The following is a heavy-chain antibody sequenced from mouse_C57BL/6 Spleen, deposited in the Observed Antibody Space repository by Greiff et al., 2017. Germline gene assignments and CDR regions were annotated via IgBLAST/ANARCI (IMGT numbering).Heavy chain of an antibody. Sequence: EVQGVESGPELVKPGASVKMSCKASGYTFTDYNMHWVKQSHGKSLEWIGYINPNNGGTSYNQKFKGKATLTVNKSSSTAYMELRSLTSEDSAVYYCARWGDYDGGFAYWGQGTLVTVSA. V-gene: IGHV1-22*01. CDR2: INPNNGGT. CDR1: GYTFTDYN. CDR3: ARWGDYDGGFAY. D-gene: IGHD2-4*01. J-gene: IGHJ3*01.